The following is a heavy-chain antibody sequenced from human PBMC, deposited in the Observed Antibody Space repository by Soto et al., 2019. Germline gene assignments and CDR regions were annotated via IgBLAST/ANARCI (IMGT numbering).Heavy chain of an antibody. V-gene: IGHV4-59*01. CDR3: ARAPAGSAGD. J-gene: IGHJ4*02. Sequence: QVQLQESGPGLVKPSETLSLTCTVSGGSISSYYWSWIRQPPGKGLEWIGYIYYSGSTNYNPSLKSRVTISVDTSKNQFSLKLSSVTAADTAVYYCARAPAGSAGDWGQGTLVTVSS. CDR2: IYYSGST. CDR1: GGSISSYY. D-gene: IGHD2-15*01.